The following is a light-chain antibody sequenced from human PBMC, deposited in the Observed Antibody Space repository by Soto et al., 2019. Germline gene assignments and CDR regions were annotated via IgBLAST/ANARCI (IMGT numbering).Light chain of an antibody. CDR3: QQYNTWPPIT. Sequence: DIVMTQSPATLSVSPGERASLSCRASQSIARNLAWYQHKPGQAPRLLIYAASTRATDIPARFSGSGSGTEFTLTISSLQSEDFAVYYCQQYNTWPPITFGQGTRLEIK. J-gene: IGKJ5*01. CDR1: QSIARN. CDR2: AAS. V-gene: IGKV3-15*01.